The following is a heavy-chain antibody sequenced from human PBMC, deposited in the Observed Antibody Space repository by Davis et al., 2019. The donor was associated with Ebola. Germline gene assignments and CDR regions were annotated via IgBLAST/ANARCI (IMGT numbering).Heavy chain of an antibody. J-gene: IGHJ4*02. CDR1: GFTFSAYS. D-gene: IGHD3-3*01. CDR2: ISDSSTTI. Sequence: GESLKISCAASGFTFSAYSMNWVRQAPGKGLEWVSYISDSSTTIYSADSVKGRFTVSRDNAKNSLYLEMNSLRDEDTAVYYCARLFGVIPVFDYWGQGTLVTVSS. CDR3: ARLFGVIPVFDY. V-gene: IGHV3-48*02.